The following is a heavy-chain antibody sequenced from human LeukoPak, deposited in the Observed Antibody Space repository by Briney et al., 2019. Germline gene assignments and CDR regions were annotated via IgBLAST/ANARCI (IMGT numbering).Heavy chain of an antibody. D-gene: IGHD2-15*01. Sequence: GGSLRLSCAASGFTFSDYYMSWIRQAPGKGLEWVSLISGDGGSTYYADSVKGRFTISRDNAKNSVYLQMNSLRAEDTAVYYCARGEVVPSDYWGQGTLVTVSS. CDR1: GFTFSDYY. V-gene: IGHV3-11*04. J-gene: IGHJ4*02. CDR2: ISGDGGST. CDR3: ARGEVVPSDY.